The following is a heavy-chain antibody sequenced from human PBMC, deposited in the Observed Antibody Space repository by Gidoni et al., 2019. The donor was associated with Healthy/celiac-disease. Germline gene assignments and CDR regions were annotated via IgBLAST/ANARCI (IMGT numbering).Heavy chain of an antibody. CDR1: GGSFSGYY. D-gene: IGHD4-17*01. CDR2: INHSGST. Sequence: QVQLQQWGAGLLKPSETLSLTCAVYGGSFSGYYWSWIRQPPGKVLEWIGEINHSGSTNYNPSLKSRVTISVDTSKNQFSLKLSSVTAADTAVYYCARGYSTVTTTLDYWGQGTLATVSS. J-gene: IGHJ4*02. CDR3: ARGYSTVTTTLDY. V-gene: IGHV4-34*01.